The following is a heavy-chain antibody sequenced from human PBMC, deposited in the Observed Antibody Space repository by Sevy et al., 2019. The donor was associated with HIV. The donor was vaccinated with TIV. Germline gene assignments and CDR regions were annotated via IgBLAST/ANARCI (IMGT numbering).Heavy chain of an antibody. D-gene: IGHD3-10*01. CDR3: ARLKPYGSGSYYPPNNWFDP. V-gene: IGHV4-38-2*01. CDR2: IYHSGST. Sequence: SETLSLTCAVSGYSISSGYYWGWIRQPPGKGLEWIGSIYHSGSTYYNPSLKSRVTISVDTSKNQFSLKLSSVTAADTAVYCCARLKPYGSGSYYPPNNWFDPWGQGTLVTVSS. J-gene: IGHJ5*02. CDR1: GYSISSGYY.